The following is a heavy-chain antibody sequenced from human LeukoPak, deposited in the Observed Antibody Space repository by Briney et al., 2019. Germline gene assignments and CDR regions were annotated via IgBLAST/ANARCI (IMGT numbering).Heavy chain of an antibody. V-gene: IGHV4-4*07. Sequence: PSETLSLTCTVSGGSISSYYWSWIRQPAGKGLEWIGRIYTSGSTNYNPSLKSRVTMSVDTSKNQFSLKLSSVTAADTAVYYCARVKLANSEVVVAARGHFDYWGQGTLVTVSS. D-gene: IGHD2-15*01. CDR2: IYTSGST. CDR3: ARVKLANSEVVVAARGHFDY. J-gene: IGHJ4*02. CDR1: GGSISSYY.